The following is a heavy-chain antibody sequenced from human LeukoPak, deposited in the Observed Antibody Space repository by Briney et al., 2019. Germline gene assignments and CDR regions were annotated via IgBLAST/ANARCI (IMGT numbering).Heavy chain of an antibody. J-gene: IGHJ4*02. CDR2: IRFDGSHK. Sequence: GGSLRLSCAASGFTFSSYGLHWVRQPPGKGLEWVAFIRFDGSHKYYADSVKGRFIISRDNSKNTMFLQMNDLRAEDTGVYYCAKKDLPTGSYTPFDHWGRGTLVTVSS. CDR1: GFTFSSYG. V-gene: IGHV3-30*02. D-gene: IGHD1-26*01. CDR3: AKKDLPTGSYTPFDH.